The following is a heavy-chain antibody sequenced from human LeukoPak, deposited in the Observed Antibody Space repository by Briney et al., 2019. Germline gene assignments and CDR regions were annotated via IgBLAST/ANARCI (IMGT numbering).Heavy chain of an antibody. CDR2: ISYDGSNK. J-gene: IGHJ1*01. V-gene: IGHV3-30*18. CDR3: AKRASSTSWTEYFQH. CDR1: GFTFSSYG. Sequence: GRSLRLSCAASGFTFSSYGMHWVRQAPGKGLEWVAVISYDGSNKYYADSVKGRFTISRDNSKNTLYLQMNSLRAEDTAVYYCAKRASSTSWTEYFQHWGQGTLVTVSS. D-gene: IGHD2-2*01.